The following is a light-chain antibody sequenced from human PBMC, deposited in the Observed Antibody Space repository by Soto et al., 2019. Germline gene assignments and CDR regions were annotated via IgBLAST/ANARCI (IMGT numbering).Light chain of an antibody. CDR2: EVS. Sequence: QSALTQPPSASGSPGQSVTISCTGTSSDVGGYNYVSWYQQHPGKAPKLMIYEVSKRPSGVPDRFSGSKSGNTAPLTVSGVQGEDEAGYYFGLYGGIKRLFFGGGTKLALL. CDR1: SSDVGGYNY. CDR3: GLYGGIKRLF. J-gene: IGLJ2*01. V-gene: IGLV2-8*01.